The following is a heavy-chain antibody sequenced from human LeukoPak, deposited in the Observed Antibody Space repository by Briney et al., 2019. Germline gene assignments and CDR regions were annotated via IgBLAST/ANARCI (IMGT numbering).Heavy chain of an antibody. CDR2: IYYCGST. V-gene: IGHV4-59*08. CDR3: TRRGYSYGVCYYIDV. D-gene: IGHD5-18*01. J-gene: IGHJ6*03. Sequence: SETLSLTCTVSGGSIRSYYWSWLPQPPGQGREWFGYIYYCGSTNYNTSLKSRVTISVETSKNQFSLTLNSVTAAHPAPYYCTRRGYSYGVCYYIDVWGKGTTVSVS. CDR1: GGSIRSYY.